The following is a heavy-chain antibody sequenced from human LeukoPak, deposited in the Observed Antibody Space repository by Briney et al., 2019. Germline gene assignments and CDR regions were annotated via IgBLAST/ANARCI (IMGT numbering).Heavy chain of an antibody. Sequence: PGGSLRLSCAASGFTFSNAWMSWVRQAPGKGLEWVGRIKSKTDGGTTDYAAPVKGRFTISRDDSKNTLYLQMNSLKTEDTAVYYCTTAPRGPLQLWLRRGYYYYYMDVWGKGTTVTVSS. D-gene: IGHD5-18*01. CDR2: IKSKTDGGTT. J-gene: IGHJ6*03. CDR1: GFTFSNAW. CDR3: TTAPRGPLQLWLRRGYYYYYMDV. V-gene: IGHV3-15*01.